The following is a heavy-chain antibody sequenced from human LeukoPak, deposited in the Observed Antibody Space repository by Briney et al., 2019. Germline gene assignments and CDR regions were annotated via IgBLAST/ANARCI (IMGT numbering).Heavy chain of an antibody. D-gene: IGHD3-10*01. J-gene: IGHJ6*03. CDR3: ARETSSRITMVRGGPFYSYMDV. Sequence: GASVKVSCKASGGTFSSYAISWVRQAPGQGLEWMGGIIPIFGTANYAQKFQGRVTITTDESTSTAYMELSSLRSEDTAMYYCARETSSRITMVRGGPFYSYMDVWGKGTTVTVSS. CDR1: GGTFSSYA. CDR2: IIPIFGTA. V-gene: IGHV1-69*05.